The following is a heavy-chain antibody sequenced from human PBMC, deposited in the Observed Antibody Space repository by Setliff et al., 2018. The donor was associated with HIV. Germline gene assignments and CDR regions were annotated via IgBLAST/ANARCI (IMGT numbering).Heavy chain of an antibody. D-gene: IGHD3-3*01. J-gene: IGHJ6*03. V-gene: IGHV4-34*01. CDR3: ARGVNPTYYDFWSGNYMRKYYYYYMDV. Sequence: SETLSLTCAVYGRSPSGYYWSWIRQPPGKGLEWIGEISQSGSTNYNPSLKSRVTISVDTSKNQFSLKLSSVTAADTAVYYCARGVNPTYYDFWSGNYMRKYYYYYMDVWGKGTTVTVSS. CDR2: ISQSGST. CDR1: GRSPSGYY.